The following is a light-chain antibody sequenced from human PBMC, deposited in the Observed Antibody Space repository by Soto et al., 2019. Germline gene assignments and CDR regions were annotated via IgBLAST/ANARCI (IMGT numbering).Light chain of an antibody. Sequence: EIVLTQSPGTLSLSPGDRATLSSRASQSVSSSFLAWYQQKPGQAPRLLIYGTSSRATGIPDRFSGSGAGTDFTLTISRLEPEDFAVYYCHQFDSSLTFGQGTTVEIK. CDR2: GTS. J-gene: IGKJ1*01. V-gene: IGKV3-20*01. CDR3: HQFDSSLT. CDR1: QSVSSSF.